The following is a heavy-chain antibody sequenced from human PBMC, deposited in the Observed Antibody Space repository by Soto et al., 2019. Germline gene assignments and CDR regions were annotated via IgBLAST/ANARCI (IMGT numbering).Heavy chain of an antibody. CDR2: ISSSSSYI. J-gene: IGHJ6*02. D-gene: IGHD6-13*01. CDR3: ARGGDSSRWYERAWYYYGMDV. Sequence: LNLSCAASGFTFSSYSMNWGRQAPGKGLEWVSSISSSSSYIYYADSVKGRFTISRDNAKNSLYLQMNSLRAEDTAVYYCARGGDSSRWYERAWYYYGMDVWGQGTTVTVPS. CDR1: GFTFSSYS. V-gene: IGHV3-21*01.